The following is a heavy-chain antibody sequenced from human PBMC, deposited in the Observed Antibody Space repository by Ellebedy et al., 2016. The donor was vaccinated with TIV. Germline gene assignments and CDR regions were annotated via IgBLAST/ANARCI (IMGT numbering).Heavy chain of an antibody. CDR1: GGSISSYY. V-gene: IGHV4-4*08. J-gene: IGHJ4*02. D-gene: IGHD5-24*01. CDR3: ARNGYNSPFDY. CDR2: IYHGGST. Sequence: MPSETLSLTCTVSGGSISSYYWSWIRQPPGKGLEWIGYIYHGGSTYYNPSLKSRVTISVDTSKNQFSLKLSSVTAADTAVYYCARNGYNSPFDYWGQGTLVTVSS.